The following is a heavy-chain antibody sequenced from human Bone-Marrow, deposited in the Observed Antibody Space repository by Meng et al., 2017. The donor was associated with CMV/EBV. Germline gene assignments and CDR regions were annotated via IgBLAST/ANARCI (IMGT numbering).Heavy chain of an antibody. CDR1: GFTFSSYE. CDR3: AKGFDVVVVAATPGY. V-gene: IGHV3-23*01. D-gene: IGHD2-15*01. Sequence: GESLKISCAASGFTFSSYEMNWVRQAPGKGLEWVSAISGSGGSTYYADSVKGRFTISRDNSKNTLYLQMNSLRAEDTAVYYCAKGFDVVVVAATPGYWGQGTLVTVSS. J-gene: IGHJ4*02. CDR2: ISGSGGST.